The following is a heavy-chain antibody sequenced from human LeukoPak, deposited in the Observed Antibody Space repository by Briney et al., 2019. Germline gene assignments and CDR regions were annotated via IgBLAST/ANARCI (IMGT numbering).Heavy chain of an antibody. Sequence: GGSLRLSCAASGFTVSSNYMSWVRQAPGKGLEWVSVIYSGGSTYYADSVKGRFTISRDNSKNTLYLQMNSLRAEDTAVYYCAARGYSGYHAHGEVYWGQGTLVTVSS. J-gene: IGHJ4*02. D-gene: IGHD5-12*01. CDR2: IYSGGST. V-gene: IGHV3-53*01. CDR3: AARGYSGYHAHGEVY. CDR1: GFTVSSNY.